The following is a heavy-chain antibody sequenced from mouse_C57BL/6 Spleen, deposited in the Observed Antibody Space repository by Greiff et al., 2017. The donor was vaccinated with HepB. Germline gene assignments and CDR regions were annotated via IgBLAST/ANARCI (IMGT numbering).Heavy chain of an antibody. Sequence: DVTLVESGGGLVKPGGSLKLSCAASGFTFSDYGMHWVRQAPEKGLEWVAYISSGSSTIYYADTVKGRFTISRDNAKNTLFLQMTSLRSEDTAMYYCARNYYGSSSYYFDYWGQGTTLTVSS. CDR1: GFTFSDYG. J-gene: IGHJ2*01. CDR2: ISSGSSTI. CDR3: ARNYYGSSSYYFDY. D-gene: IGHD1-1*01. V-gene: IGHV5-17*01.